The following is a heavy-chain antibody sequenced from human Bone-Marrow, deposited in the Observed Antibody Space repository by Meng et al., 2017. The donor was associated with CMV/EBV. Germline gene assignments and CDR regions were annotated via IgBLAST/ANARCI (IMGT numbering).Heavy chain of an antibody. CDR2: INHSGST. CDR3: ARGLGYYGSGSYGY. Sequence: CAVYGGSFSGYYWSWIRQPPGKGLEWIGEINHSGSTNYNPSLKSRVTISVDTSKNQFSLKLSSVTAADTAVYYCARGLGYYGSGSYGYWGQGTLVTVSS. CDR1: GGSFSGYY. V-gene: IGHV4-34*01. J-gene: IGHJ4*02. D-gene: IGHD3-10*01.